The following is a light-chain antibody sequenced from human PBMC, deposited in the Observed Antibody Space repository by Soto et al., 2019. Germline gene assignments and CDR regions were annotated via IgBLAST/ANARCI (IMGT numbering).Light chain of an antibody. J-gene: IGKJ1*01. Sequence: DIQMTHSPSSLSASVGCSVTISCRASQSISRYLNWYQQKPGKAPKLLIFSASGLQSGVPSRFSGGGYGTEFTLTISSLQPEDFATYYCQQSYSTLWTFGQGTKVDIK. V-gene: IGKV1-39*01. CDR3: QQSYSTLWT. CDR2: SAS. CDR1: QSISRY.